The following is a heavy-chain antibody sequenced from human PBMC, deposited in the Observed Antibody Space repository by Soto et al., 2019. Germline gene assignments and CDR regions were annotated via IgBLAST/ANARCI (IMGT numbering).Heavy chain of an antibody. CDR1: GGSISSGGYY. J-gene: IGHJ4*02. D-gene: IGHD3-22*01. Sequence: QVQLQESGPGLVKPSQTLSLTCTVSGGSISSGGYYWSWIRQHPGKGLEWIGYIYYSGSTYYNPSLKSRVTISVDTSKNQFSLKLSSVTAADTAVYYCARLQNYYDSSGYLLTSDFDYWGQGTLVTVSS. CDR2: IYYSGST. CDR3: ARLQNYYDSSGYLLTSDFDY. V-gene: IGHV4-31*03.